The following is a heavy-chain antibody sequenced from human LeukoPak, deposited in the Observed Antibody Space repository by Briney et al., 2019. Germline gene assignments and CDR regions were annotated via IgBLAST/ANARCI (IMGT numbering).Heavy chain of an antibody. D-gene: IGHD2-2*01. CDR3: ARIYCSSTSCLRGAWFDP. Sequence: GESLKISCKGSGYSFTNYWIGWVRQMPGKGLKWMGIIYPGDSDTRYSPSFQGQVTISADKSISTAYLQWSSLKASDTAMYYCARIYCSSTSCLRGAWFDPWGQGTLVTVSS. V-gene: IGHV5-51*01. CDR2: IYPGDSDT. CDR1: GYSFTNYW. J-gene: IGHJ5*02.